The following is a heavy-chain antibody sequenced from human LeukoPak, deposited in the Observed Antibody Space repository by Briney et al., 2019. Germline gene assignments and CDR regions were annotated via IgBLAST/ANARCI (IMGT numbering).Heavy chain of an antibody. CDR3: ARDGNYGDYYYYGMDV. D-gene: IGHD4-17*01. Sequence: ASVKVSCKASGYTFTSYYMHWVRQAPGQGLEWMGWISAYNGNTNYAQKLQGRVTMTTDTSTSTAYMELRSLRSDDTAVYYCARDGNYGDYYYYGMDVWGQGTTVTVSS. CDR2: ISAYNGNT. CDR1: GYTFTSYY. J-gene: IGHJ6*02. V-gene: IGHV1-18*04.